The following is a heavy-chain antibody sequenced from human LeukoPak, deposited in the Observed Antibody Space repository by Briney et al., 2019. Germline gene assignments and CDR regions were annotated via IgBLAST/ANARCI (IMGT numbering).Heavy chain of an antibody. CDR2: IYSGGST. CDR3: ARDVGGVTDY. Sequence: PGGSLRLSCAASGFTVSSNYMSWVRRAPGKGLEWVSVIYSGGSTYYADSVKGRFTISRDNSKNKVYLQMNSLRAEDTAVYYCARDVGGVTDYWGQGTLVTVSS. J-gene: IGHJ4*02. V-gene: IGHV3-53*01. CDR1: GFTVSSNY. D-gene: IGHD3-16*01.